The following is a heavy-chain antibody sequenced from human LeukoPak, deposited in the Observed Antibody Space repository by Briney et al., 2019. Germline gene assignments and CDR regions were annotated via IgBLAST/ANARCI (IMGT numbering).Heavy chain of an antibody. D-gene: IGHD5-24*01. J-gene: IGHJ4*02. Sequence: SETLSLTCAVSGGSISSSNWWSWVRQPPGKGLEWIGEIYHSGSTNYNPSLKSRVTISVDKSKNQFSLKLSSVTAADTAVYYCARGKMGSPLYFDFWGQGTLVTVSS. V-gene: IGHV4-4*02. CDR3: ARGKMGSPLYFDF. CDR1: GGSISSSNW. CDR2: IYHSGST.